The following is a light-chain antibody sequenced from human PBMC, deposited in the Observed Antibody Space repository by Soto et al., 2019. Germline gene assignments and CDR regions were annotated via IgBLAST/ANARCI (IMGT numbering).Light chain of an antibody. CDR3: QQYNSS. CDR1: QSISSW. CDR2: KAS. J-gene: IGKJ1*01. V-gene: IGKV1-5*03. Sequence: DIQMTQSPSTLSASVGDRVTITCRASQSISSWLAWYQQKPGKAPKILIYKASSLESGVPSRFSGSGSGTEFTLTISSLQPDDFATYYCQQYNSSFGQGTKVEIK.